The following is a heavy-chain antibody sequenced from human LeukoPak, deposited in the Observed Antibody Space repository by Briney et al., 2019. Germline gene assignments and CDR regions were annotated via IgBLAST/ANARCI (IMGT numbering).Heavy chain of an antibody. Sequence: QAGGSLRLSCAPSGFSFSAFWMSWVRQGPGKGLEWVATINPDGSQQYSVDSVRGRFTLSRDNAKNSLYLQMNSLSADDTAVYYCVRLFGGVITFDYWGQGTLVTVSS. J-gene: IGHJ4*02. CDR1: GFSFSAFW. V-gene: IGHV3-7*01. CDR3: VRLFGGVITFDY. D-gene: IGHD3-16*01. CDR2: INPDGSQQ.